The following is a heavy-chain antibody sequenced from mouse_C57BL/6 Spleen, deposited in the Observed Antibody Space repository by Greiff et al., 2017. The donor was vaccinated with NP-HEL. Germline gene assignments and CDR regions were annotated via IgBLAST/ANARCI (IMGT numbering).Heavy chain of an antibody. Sequence: QVQLQQSGAELVRPGASVTLSCKASGYTFTDYEMHWVKQTPVHGLEWIGAIDPETGGTAYNQKFKGKAILTADKSSSTAYMELRSLTSEDSAVYYCTRDYSNYPYYFDYWGQGTTLTVPS. CDR2: IDPETGGT. CDR1: GYTFTDYE. D-gene: IGHD2-5*01. CDR3: TRDYSNYPYYFDY. V-gene: IGHV1-15*01. J-gene: IGHJ2*01.